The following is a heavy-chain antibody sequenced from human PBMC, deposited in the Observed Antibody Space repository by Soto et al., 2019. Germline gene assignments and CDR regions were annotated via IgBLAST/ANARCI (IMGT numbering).Heavy chain of an antibody. D-gene: IGHD3-3*01. V-gene: IGHV1-8*01. J-gene: IGHJ3*02. CDR1: GYTFPRYD. CDR2: MNPNSGNT. CDR3: ASLHYDFWSGYTDAFDI. Sequence: ASVKVSFKASGYTFPRYDINWVGQATGQRLEWMGWMNPNSGNTGYAQKFQGRVTMTRNTSISTAYMELSSLRSEDTAVYYCASLHYDFWSGYTDAFDIWGQGTMVTVSS.